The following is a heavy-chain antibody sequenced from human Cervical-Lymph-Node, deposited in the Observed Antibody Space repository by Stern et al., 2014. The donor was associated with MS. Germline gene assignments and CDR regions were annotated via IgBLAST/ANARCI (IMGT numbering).Heavy chain of an antibody. CDR1: GYSFTSYW. V-gene: IGHV5-51*03. CDR3: ARGPYYYDSSEGYYFDY. J-gene: IGHJ4*02. D-gene: IGHD3-22*01. Sequence: VQLVESGAEVKKPGESLKISCKGSGYSFTSYWIGWVRQMPGKGLEWMGIIYPGDSDTRYSPSFQGQVTISADKSISTAYLQWSSLKASDTAMYYCARGPYYYDSSEGYYFDYWGQGTLVTVSS. CDR2: IYPGDSDT.